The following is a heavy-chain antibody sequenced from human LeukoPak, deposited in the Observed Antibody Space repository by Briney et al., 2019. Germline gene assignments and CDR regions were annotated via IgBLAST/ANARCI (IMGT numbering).Heavy chain of an antibody. D-gene: IGHD3-22*01. CDR3: ARDYYYDSSGYFPLDY. J-gene: IGHJ4*02. CDR1: GHSISSGYY. V-gene: IGHV4-38-2*02. CDR2: VDHSGSA. Sequence: SETLSLTCTVSGHSISSGYYWGWIRQPPGKGLEWTGSVDHSGSAYYNPSLKSRITMSVDTSKNQFSLKLSSVTAADTAVYYCARDYYYDSSGYFPLDYWGQGTLVTVSS.